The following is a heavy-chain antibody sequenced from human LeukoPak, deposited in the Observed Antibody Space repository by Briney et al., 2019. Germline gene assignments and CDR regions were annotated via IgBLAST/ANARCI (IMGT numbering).Heavy chain of an antibody. CDR3: XXXXXXXXXGV. CDR1: GFTVSSNY. Sequence: SXXASGFTVSSNYMSWVRQAPGKGLEWVANIKQDGSEKYYVDSVKGRFTISRDNAKNSLYLQMNSLRAEDTAVYYXXXXXXXXXXGVWGKXTXVTISS. CDR2: IKQDGSEK. J-gene: IGHJ6*04. V-gene: IGHV3-7*01.